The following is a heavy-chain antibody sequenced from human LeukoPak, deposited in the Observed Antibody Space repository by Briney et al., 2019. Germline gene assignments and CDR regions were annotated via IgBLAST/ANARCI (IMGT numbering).Heavy chain of an antibody. D-gene: IGHD1-7*01. CDR2: ISSSSTTI. CDR3: ARNRFPITGTTNNYYYMDV. J-gene: IGHJ6*03. V-gene: IGHV3-48*04. Sequence: GGSLRLSCAASGFIFSSYSMNWVRQAPGKGLEWLSYISSSSTTIYYADSVKGRLTISRDNAKNSLYLQMNSPKAEDTAVYYCARNRFPITGTTNNYYYMDVWGKGTTVTVSS. CDR1: GFIFSSYS.